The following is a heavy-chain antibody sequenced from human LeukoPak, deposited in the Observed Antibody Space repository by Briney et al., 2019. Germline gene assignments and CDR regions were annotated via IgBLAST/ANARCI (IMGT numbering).Heavy chain of an antibody. V-gene: IGHV3-33*01. D-gene: IGHD6-19*01. Sequence: GGSLRLSCAASGFTFSSYGMHWVRQAPGKGLEWVAVIWYDGSNKYYADSVKGRFTISRDNSKNTLCLQMNSLRAEDTAVYYCARELAAIAVAGSGYWGQGTLVTVSS. CDR1: GFTFSSYG. J-gene: IGHJ4*02. CDR2: IWYDGSNK. CDR3: ARELAAIAVAGSGY.